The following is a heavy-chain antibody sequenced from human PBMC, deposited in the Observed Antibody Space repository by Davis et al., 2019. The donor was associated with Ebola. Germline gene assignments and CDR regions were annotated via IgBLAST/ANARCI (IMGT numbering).Heavy chain of an antibody. CDR2: INPSAGST. Sequence: AASVKVSCKASGYTFANYYMHWVRQAPGQELEWMGKINPSAGSTSHAQKFQGRVTMTRDTSTSTVYVELSSLRSEDTAVYYCARGLLWFGELHGYYGMDVWGQGTTVTVSS. CDR1: GYTFANYY. D-gene: IGHD3-10*01. J-gene: IGHJ6*02. CDR3: ARGLLWFGELHGYYGMDV. V-gene: IGHV1-46*03.